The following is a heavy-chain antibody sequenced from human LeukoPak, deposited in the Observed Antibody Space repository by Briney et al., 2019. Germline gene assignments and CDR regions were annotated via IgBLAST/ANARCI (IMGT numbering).Heavy chain of an antibody. CDR3: AGGPHWLAHTW. Sequence: PSETLSLTCTVSGGSISSYYWSWIRQPPGKGLEWIGCFYNIGNTNYHPSLKSRVTISVDTSNNQFSLILSSVTAADTAIYYCAGGPHWLAHTWWGQGTLVTVSS. CDR2: FYNIGNT. V-gene: IGHV4-59*08. J-gene: IGHJ4*02. CDR1: GGSISSYY. D-gene: IGHD6-19*01.